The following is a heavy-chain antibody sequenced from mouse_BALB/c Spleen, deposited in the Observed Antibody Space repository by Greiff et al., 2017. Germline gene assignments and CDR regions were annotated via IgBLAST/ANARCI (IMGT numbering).Heavy chain of an antibody. CDR3: ARLNWDDYAMDY. D-gene: IGHD4-1*01. CDR1: GYSITSDYA. V-gene: IGHV3-2*02. Sequence: EVQLQQSGPGLVKPSQSLSLTCTVTGYSITSDYAWNWIRQFPGNKLEWMGYISYSGSTSYNPSLKSRISITRDTSKNQFFLQLNSVTTEDTATYYCARLNWDDYAMDYWGQGTSVTVSS. J-gene: IGHJ4*01. CDR2: ISYSGST.